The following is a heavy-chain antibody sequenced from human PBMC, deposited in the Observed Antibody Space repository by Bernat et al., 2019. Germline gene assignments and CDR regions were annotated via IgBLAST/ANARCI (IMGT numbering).Heavy chain of an antibody. CDR1: GYTFTGYY. CDR2: INPNSGGT. D-gene: IGHD2-2*03. J-gene: IGHJ4*02. CDR3: ARDGHCSSTSCYGGYFDY. Sequence: QVQLVQSGAEVKKPGASVKVSCKASGYTFTGYYMHWVRQAPGQGLEWMGWINPNSGGTNYAQKFQGWVTMTRDTSISTAYMELSRLRSDDTAVYYCARDGHCSSTSCYGGYFDYWGQGTLVTVSS. V-gene: IGHV1-2*04.